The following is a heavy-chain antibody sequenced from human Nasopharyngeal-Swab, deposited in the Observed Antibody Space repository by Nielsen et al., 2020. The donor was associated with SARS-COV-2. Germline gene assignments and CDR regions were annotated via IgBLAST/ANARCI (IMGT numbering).Heavy chain of an antibody. CDR3: AKGDVVRGDAFDF. Sequence: GESLKISCAASGFTFNIYAMAWVRRAPGRGLEWVSAISASGGSTYYRNSVKGRFSISRDNSKNTLFLQMNSLTVDDTALYYCAKGDVVRGDAFDFWGQGTMVTVSS. J-gene: IGHJ3*01. CDR2: ISASGGST. CDR1: GFTFNIYA. D-gene: IGHD3-10*01. V-gene: IGHV3-23*01.